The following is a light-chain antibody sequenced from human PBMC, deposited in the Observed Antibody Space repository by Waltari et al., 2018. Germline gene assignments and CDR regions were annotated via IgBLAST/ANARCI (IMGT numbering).Light chain of an antibody. J-gene: IGKJ4*01. CDR3: QQYYSAPLT. CDR2: RAS. V-gene: IGKV4-1*01. CDR1: QSVLSSSNNKNY. Sequence: DIVMTQSPDSLAVSLGERATINCKSSQSVLSSSNNKNYIVWYQQKPGQPPKLLIYRASTREFGVPDRFSGSGSGTDFTLTISSLQAEDVAVYYCQQYYSAPLTFGGGTKVEIK.